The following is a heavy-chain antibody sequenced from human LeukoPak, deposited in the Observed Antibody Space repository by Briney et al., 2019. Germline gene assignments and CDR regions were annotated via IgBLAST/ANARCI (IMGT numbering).Heavy chain of an antibody. CDR3: AREQGAYYYDSSGYYNDAFDI. V-gene: IGHV3-7*01. Sequence: GGSLRLSCAASGFTVSGYWMSWVRQAPGKGLEWVANIKQDGSAQNYVDSVKGRLTTSRDNAKNSLFLQMNSLRAEDTAVYYCAREQGAYYYDSSGYYNDAFDIWGQGTMVTVSS. CDR1: GFTVSGYW. CDR2: IKQDGSAQ. D-gene: IGHD3-22*01. J-gene: IGHJ3*02.